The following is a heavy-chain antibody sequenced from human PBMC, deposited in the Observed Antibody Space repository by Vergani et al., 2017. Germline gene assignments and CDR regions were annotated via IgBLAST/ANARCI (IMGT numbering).Heavy chain of an antibody. V-gene: IGHV3-23*01. J-gene: IGHJ4*02. CDR1: GFTFSSYA. CDR3: AKGWENIVVVPAAIRSQLSGY. D-gene: IGHD2-2*01. CDR2: ISGSGGXT. Sequence: EVQLLESGGGLVQPGGSLRLSCAASGFTFSSYAMSWVRQAPGKGLEWVSAISGSGGXTYYADSVKGRFTISRDNSKNTLYLQMNSLRAEDTAVYYCAKGWENIVVVPAAIRSQLSGYWGQGTLVTVSS.